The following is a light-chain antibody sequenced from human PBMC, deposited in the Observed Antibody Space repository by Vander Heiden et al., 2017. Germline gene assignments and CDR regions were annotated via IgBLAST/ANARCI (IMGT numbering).Light chain of an antibody. CDR3: QKERSAPIT. J-gene: IGKJ4*01. CDR1: PGIGNY. V-gene: IGKV1-27*01. Sequence: QLTQSPSSLSASVGDRVTISCRASPGIGNYLAWYQQKPGRVPKLLIYGASTLQSGVPSRFNGSGSETDFTLTITSLQPEDVGTYYCQKERSAPITFGGGTKVDIK. CDR2: GAS.